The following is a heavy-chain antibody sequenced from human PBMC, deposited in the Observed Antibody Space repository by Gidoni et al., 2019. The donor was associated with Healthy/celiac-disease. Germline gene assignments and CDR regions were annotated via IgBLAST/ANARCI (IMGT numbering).Heavy chain of an antibody. D-gene: IGHD1-26*01. CDR2: IGTAGDT. V-gene: IGHV3-13*04. J-gene: IGHJ4*02. CDR3: ARVGSGSYLDY. CDR1: GFTFSSYD. Sequence: EVQLVESGGGLVQPGGSLRLSCAASGFTFSSYDMHWVRQATGKGLEWVSAIGTAGDTYYPGSVKGRFTISRENAKNSLYLQMNSLRAGDTAVYYCARVGSGSYLDYWGQGTLVTVSS.